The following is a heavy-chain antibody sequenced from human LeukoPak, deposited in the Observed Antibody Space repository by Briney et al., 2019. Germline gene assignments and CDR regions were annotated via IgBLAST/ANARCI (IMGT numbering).Heavy chain of an antibody. V-gene: IGHV3-21*01. J-gene: IGHJ6*03. CDR3: AGSQDIVVVVAAPYYYYMDV. CDR2: ISSSSSYI. Sequence: PGGSLGLSCAASGFTFSSYSMNWVRQAPGKGLEWVSSISSSSSYIYYADSVKGRFTISRDNAKNSLYLQMNSLRAEDTAVYYCAGSQDIVVVVAAPYYYYMDVWGKGTTVTVSS. CDR1: GFTFSSYS. D-gene: IGHD2-15*01.